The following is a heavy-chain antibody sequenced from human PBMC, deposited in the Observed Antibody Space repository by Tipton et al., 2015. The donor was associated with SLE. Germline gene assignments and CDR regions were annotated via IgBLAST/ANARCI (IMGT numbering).Heavy chain of an antibody. CDR2: IDPDGSRT. CDR1: GFTVSSNY. J-gene: IGHJ4*02. Sequence: SLRLSCAASGFTVSSNYMSWVRQVPGKGLVWVSEIDPDGSRTNYADYVEGRFTISRDNAKNTLSLQMNSLRVDDTGVYYCASLSAPSDYWGQGTLVTVSS. V-gene: IGHV3-74*01. CDR3: ASLSAPSDY.